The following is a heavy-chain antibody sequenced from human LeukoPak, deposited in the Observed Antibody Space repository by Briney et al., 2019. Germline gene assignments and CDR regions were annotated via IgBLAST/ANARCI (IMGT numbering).Heavy chain of an antibody. D-gene: IGHD1-26*01. CDR2: INPNSGGT. CDR3: ARVGIVGATGDY. CDR1: GYTFTGYY. V-gene: IGHV1-2*02. Sequence: ASVKVSCKASGYTFTGYYMHWVRQAPGQGLEWMGWINPNSGGTNYAQKFQGRGTMTRDTTTSTAYMDLRSLRSDDTAVYYCARVGIVGATGDYWGQGTLVTVSS. J-gene: IGHJ4*02.